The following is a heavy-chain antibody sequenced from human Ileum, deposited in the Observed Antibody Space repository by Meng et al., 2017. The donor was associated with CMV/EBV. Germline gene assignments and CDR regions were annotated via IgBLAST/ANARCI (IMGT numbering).Heavy chain of an antibody. Sequence: QVQLQESGPGLVKPSQTLSLTCTVSGDSVSGGTYFWNWIRQSAGKGLEWIGRIYTTGTTNYNPSLKSRVIISSDTSNNQFSLELTSVTAADTAVYYCARGANGFNLGFFDSWGQGSLVTVSS. CDR1: GDSVSGGTYF. J-gene: IGHJ4*02. D-gene: IGHD5-24*01. CDR2: IYTTGTT. CDR3: ARGANGFNLGFFDS. V-gene: IGHV4-61*02.